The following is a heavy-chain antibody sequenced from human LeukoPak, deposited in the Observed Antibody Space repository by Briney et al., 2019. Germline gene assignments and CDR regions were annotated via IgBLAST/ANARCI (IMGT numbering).Heavy chain of an antibody. CDR3: AGLRSTVAWASFDY. CDR1: GSISSYY. Sequence: SETLSLTCIVSGSISSYYWTWIRQPPGKGLEWIGHSYFTGNPNYNPSLKNRVTISVDPPKNQFSLKLTSVTAADTAVYYCAGLRSTVAWASFDYWGQGILVTVSS. J-gene: IGHJ4*02. V-gene: IGHV4-59*08. CDR2: SYFTGNP. D-gene: IGHD4-23*01.